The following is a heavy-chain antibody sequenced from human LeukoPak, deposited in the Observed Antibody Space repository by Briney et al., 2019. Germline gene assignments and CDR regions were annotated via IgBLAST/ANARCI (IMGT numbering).Heavy chain of an antibody. CDR2: IYYTGTT. D-gene: IGHD6-13*01. Sequence: SETLSLTCTVSGGSISSAAYYWGWVRQPPGKGLDWIGSIYYTGTTYYSPSLQTRATLSFDTSKNQFSLKLTSVTAEDTAVYFCARRPIAAGNNWFDPWGQGTLVTVSS. V-gene: IGHV4-39*01. CDR1: GGSISSAAYY. CDR3: ARRPIAAGNNWFDP. J-gene: IGHJ5*02.